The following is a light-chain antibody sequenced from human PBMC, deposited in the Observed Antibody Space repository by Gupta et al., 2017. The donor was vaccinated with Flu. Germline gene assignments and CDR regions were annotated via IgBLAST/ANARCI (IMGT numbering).Light chain of an antibody. V-gene: IGLV8-61*01. CDR3: VLSMGRGTWV. J-gene: IGLJ3*02. CDR2: STS. Sequence: QYVVTQEPSFSVSPGGTVTLPCGVMSGSVSASSYPSWYQQIPGQPPRTLIYSTSTRSSGVPDRFSGSIVGDKAALTITGAQADDEGDYYCVLSMGRGTWVFGGGTRLTVL. CDR1: SGSVSASSY.